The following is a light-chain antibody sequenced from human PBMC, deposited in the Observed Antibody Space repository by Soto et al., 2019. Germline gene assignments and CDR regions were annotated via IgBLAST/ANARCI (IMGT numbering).Light chain of an antibody. CDR2: DAS. J-gene: IGKJ4*01. CDR1: QGIRSA. Sequence: AIQLTQSPSSLSASVGDRVTVTCRASQGIRSALAWYQQKPGRAPKLLIYDASNLEGGVPSRFSGRGSETDFALTISSLQPEDFATYYCQQFNYYPLTFGGGTKVEIK. CDR3: QQFNYYPLT. V-gene: IGKV1D-13*01.